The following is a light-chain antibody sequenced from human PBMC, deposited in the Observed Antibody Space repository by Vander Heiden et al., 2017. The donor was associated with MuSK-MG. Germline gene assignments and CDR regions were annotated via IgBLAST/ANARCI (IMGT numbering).Light chain of an antibody. J-gene: IGKJ4*01. CDR3: QQADNLPLT. Sequence: DIQMTQSPSSLSASVGDRVTITCQASQDISNYLNWYQQKPGKAPKLLIFYASKMEAGVPSRFSGSGSGTDFTFTISSLQPEDFATYYCQQADNLPLTFGGGTKVDIK. V-gene: IGKV1-33*01. CDR2: YAS. CDR1: QDISNY.